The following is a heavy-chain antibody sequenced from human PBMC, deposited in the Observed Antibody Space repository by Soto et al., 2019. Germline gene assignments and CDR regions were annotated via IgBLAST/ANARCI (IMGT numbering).Heavy chain of an antibody. CDR1: GGTFSSYA. CDR2: IIPIFGTA. D-gene: IGHD6-13*01. CDR3: ARDLAAAGKYYYYYYGMDV. J-gene: IGHJ6*02. V-gene: IGHV1-69*01. Sequence: QVQLVQSGAEVKKPGSSVKVSCKASGGTFSSYAISWVRQAPGQGLEWMGGIIPIFGTANYAQKFQGSVTITADESTSTAYMELSSLRSEDTAVYYCARDLAAAGKYYYYYYGMDVWGQGTTVTVSS.